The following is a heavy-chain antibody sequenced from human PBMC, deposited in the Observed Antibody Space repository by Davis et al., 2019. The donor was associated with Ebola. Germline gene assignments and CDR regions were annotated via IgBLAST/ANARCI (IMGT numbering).Heavy chain of an antibody. CDR1: GFTFDAYA. Sequence: GGSLRLSCAASGFTFDAYAMHWVRQAPGKGLEWVSGISWNSGSIGYADSVKGRFTISRDNAKNSLYLQMNSLKTEDTAVYYCSIAAAGTNDYWGQGTLVTVSS. CDR2: ISWNSGSI. J-gene: IGHJ4*02. CDR3: SIAAAGTNDY. D-gene: IGHD6-13*01. V-gene: IGHV3-9*01.